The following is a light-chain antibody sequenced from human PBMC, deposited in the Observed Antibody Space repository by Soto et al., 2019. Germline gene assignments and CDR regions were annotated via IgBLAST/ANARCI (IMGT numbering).Light chain of an antibody. J-gene: IGKJ5*01. CDR2: AAS. Sequence: DIQMTQSPSSLSASVGDRVTITCRASQSISGYLSWYQQKPGKAPKLLIYAASSLQSGVPSRFSGSESGTDFTLTISSLQPEDFATNYCQQSYSTPTFGQGTRLEIK. CDR1: QSISGY. CDR3: QQSYSTPT. V-gene: IGKV1-39*01.